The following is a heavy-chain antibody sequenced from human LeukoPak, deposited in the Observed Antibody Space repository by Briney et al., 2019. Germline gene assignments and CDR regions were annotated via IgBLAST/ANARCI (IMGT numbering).Heavy chain of an antibody. V-gene: IGHV3-23*01. Sequence: GGSLRLSCAASGFTFSSYGMHWVRQAPGKGLEWVSSISGSGGSTYYADSVKGRFTISRDNSKNTLYLQMNSLRAEDTAVYYCAKDSYYDFWSGYAPLDYWGQGTLVTVSS. CDR2: ISGSGGST. J-gene: IGHJ4*02. CDR1: GFTFSSYG. D-gene: IGHD3-3*01. CDR3: AKDSYYDFWSGYAPLDY.